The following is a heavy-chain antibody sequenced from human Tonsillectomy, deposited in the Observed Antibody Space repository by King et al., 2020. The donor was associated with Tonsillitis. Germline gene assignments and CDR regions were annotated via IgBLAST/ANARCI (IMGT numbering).Heavy chain of an antibody. D-gene: IGHD1-20*01. CDR3: ASGGFNWNDAEEHAY. CDR2: IYIGGST. CDR1: GFTVSSNY. Sequence: VQLVESGGGLIQPGDSLRLSCAASGFTVSSNYMSWVRQAPGKGLEWVSVIYIGGSTYYADSVKGRFTISRDSSKNTLYLQMNSLRAEDTAVYYCASGGFNWNDAEEHAYWGQGTLVTVSS. J-gene: IGHJ4*02. V-gene: IGHV3-53*01.